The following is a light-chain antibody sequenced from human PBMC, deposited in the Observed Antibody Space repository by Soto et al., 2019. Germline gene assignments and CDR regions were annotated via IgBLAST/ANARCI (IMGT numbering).Light chain of an antibody. CDR1: QSVLYSSNNKNY. V-gene: IGKV4-1*01. CDR3: QQYYSALFT. J-gene: IGKJ3*01. CDR2: CAS. Sequence: DIVMTQSPDSLAVSLGERATINCKSSQSVLYSSNNKNYLAWYQQKPGQPPKLLIYCASTRESGVPDRFSGSGSGTDFTLTISSLQAEDVAVYYCQQYYSALFTFGPGTKVDIK.